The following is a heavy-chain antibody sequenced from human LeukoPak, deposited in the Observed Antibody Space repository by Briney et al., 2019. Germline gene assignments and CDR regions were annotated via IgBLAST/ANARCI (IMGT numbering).Heavy chain of an antibody. CDR2: IKSKTDGGTT. D-gene: IGHD5-18*01. CDR3: TTGGRGYSYGYYYYYMDV. J-gene: IGHJ6*03. CDR1: GFTFSNAW. Sequence: PGGSLRLSCAASGFTFSNAWMSWVRQAPGKGLEWVGRIKSKTDGGTTDYAAPVKGRFTISRDDSKNTLYLQMNSLKTEDTAVYYCTTGGRGYSYGYYYYYMDVWGKGTTVTVSS. V-gene: IGHV3-15*01.